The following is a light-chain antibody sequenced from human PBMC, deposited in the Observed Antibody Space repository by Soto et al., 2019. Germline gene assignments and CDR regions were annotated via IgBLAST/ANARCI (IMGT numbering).Light chain of an antibody. CDR1: QSVSRN. CDR2: GAS. CDR3: HQYNNWPPT. Sequence: EMVMTQSPVTLSVSPGERATLSCRASQSVSRNLAWYQQKPGQTPRLLIYGASTRVTGVPARFSGSGSGTEFTLTISSLQSEDFAVYSCHQYNNWPPTFGRGTKVEIK. V-gene: IGKV3-15*01. J-gene: IGKJ1*01.